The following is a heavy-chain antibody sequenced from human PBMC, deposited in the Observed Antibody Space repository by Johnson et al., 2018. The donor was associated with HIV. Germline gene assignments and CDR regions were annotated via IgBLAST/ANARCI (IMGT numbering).Heavy chain of an antibody. J-gene: IGHJ3*01. Sequence: QVQLVESGGGVVQPGRSLRLSCTASGFTFSNYAIHWVRQAPGKGLEWVAGITYDGTNKYYADSVKGRFTLSRDNSKNTLDLQMNSLTIEDTAVFYCAKTRMGGILDAFDLWGQGTMEIVS. CDR3: AKTRMGGILDAFDL. CDR2: ITYDGTNK. V-gene: IGHV3-30*18. CDR1: GFTFSNYA. D-gene: IGHD3-10*01.